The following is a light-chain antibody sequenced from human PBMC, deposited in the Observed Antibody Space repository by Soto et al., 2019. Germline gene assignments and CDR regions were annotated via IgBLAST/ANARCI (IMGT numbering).Light chain of an antibody. Sequence: QSVLTQPASLSGSPGQSITISCTGTRSDIGFYNYVSWYQQYPGTAPRLIIYDVTYRPTGVSDRFSGSKSGITAALTISGLQPDDEADYYCASYRQTNTFVFGTGTKATVL. V-gene: IGLV2-14*03. J-gene: IGLJ1*01. CDR1: RSDIGFYNY. CDR3: ASYRQTNTFV. CDR2: DVT.